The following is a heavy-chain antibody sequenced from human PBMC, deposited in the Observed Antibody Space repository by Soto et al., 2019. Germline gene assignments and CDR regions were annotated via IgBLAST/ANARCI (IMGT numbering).Heavy chain of an antibody. V-gene: IGHV3-33*01. CDR2: IWYDGSNK. D-gene: IGHD1-1*01. J-gene: IGHJ6*03. CDR1: GFTFSSYG. CDR3: ARAVQLESYYYYYMDV. Sequence: GGSLRLSCAASGFTFSSYGMHWVRQAPGKGLEWVAVIWYDGSNKYYADSVKGRFTISRDNSKNTLYLQMNSLRAEDTAVYYCARAVQLESYYYYYMDVWGKGTTVTVSS.